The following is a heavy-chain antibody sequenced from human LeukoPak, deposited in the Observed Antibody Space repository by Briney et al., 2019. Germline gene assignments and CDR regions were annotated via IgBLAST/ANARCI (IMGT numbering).Heavy chain of an antibody. D-gene: IGHD6-13*01. V-gene: IGHV3-21*04. CDR3: AREGYSSWGFRFDY. CDR1: GFTFSSYS. Sequence: PGGSLRLSCAASGFTFSSYSMNWVRQAPGKGLEWVSSISSSSSYIYYADSVKGRFTISRDNAKNSLYLQMNSLRAEDTAVYYCAREGYSSWGFRFDYWGQGTLVTVSS. CDR2: ISSSSSYI. J-gene: IGHJ4*02.